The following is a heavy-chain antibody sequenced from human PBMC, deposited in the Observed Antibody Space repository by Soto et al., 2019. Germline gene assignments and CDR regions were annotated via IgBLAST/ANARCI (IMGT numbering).Heavy chain of an antibody. D-gene: IGHD3-10*01. CDR3: VKGQWFGELPDAFDI. CDR2: ISSNGGST. Sequence: GGSLRLSCSASGFTFSSYAMHWVRQAPGKGLEYVSAISSNGGSTYYADSVKGRFTISRDNSKNTLYLQMSSLRAEDTAVYYCVKGQWFGELPDAFDIWGQGTMVTVSS. V-gene: IGHV3-64D*08. CDR1: GFTFSSYA. J-gene: IGHJ3*02.